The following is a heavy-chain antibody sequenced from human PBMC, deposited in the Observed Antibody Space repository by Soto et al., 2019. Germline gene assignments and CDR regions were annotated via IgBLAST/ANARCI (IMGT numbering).Heavy chain of an antibody. Sequence: HPGGSLRLSCTASGFTFGDYAMSWVRQAPGKGLEWVGFIRSKAYGGTTEYAASVKGRFTISRDDSKSIAYLQMNSLKTEDTAVYYCTSHHYYDFWSGICDYWGQGTLVTVSS. D-gene: IGHD3-3*01. CDR1: GFTFGDYA. CDR3: TSHHYYDFWSGICDY. V-gene: IGHV3-49*04. CDR2: IRSKAYGGTT. J-gene: IGHJ4*02.